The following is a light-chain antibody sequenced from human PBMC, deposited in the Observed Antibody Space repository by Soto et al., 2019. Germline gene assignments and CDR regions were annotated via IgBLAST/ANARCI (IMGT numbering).Light chain of an antibody. Sequence: EIVMTQSPGTLSLSPGERATLSCRASQSVSNNYLAWYQHTPGQAPRLLIYGASSRATGIPDRFSGSGSGTDFTLTIGRLEPEDFAVYYCHQYGISPPRTFGQGTKVDIK. CDR1: QSVSNNY. CDR2: GAS. CDR3: HQYGISPPRT. J-gene: IGKJ1*01. V-gene: IGKV3-20*01.